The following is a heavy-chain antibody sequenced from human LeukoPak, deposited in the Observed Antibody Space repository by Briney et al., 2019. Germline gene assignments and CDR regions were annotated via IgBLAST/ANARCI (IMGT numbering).Heavy chain of an antibody. CDR3: ARHPYRLHTAER. D-gene: IGHD2-2*01. CDR1: GGSISSSSYY. Sequence: SETLSLTCTVSGGSISSSSYYWGWIRQPPGKGLEWIGSIYYSGSTYYNPSLKSRVTISVDTSKNQFSLKLSSVTAADTAVYYCARHPYRLHTAERWGQGTLVTVSS. J-gene: IGHJ4*02. CDR2: IYYSGST. V-gene: IGHV4-39*01.